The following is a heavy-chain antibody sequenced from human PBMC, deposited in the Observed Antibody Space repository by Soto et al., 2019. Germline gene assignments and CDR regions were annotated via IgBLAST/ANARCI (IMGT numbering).Heavy chain of an antibody. CDR1: GGSISSYY. V-gene: IGHV4-59*01. CDR2: IYYSGST. CDR3: ARASSGDYFDY. Sequence: SETLSLTCTVSGGSISSYYWSWIRQPPGKGLEWIGYIYYSGSTNYNPSLKSRVTISVDTSKNQFSLKLSSVTAADTAVYYCARASSGDYFDYWGQGTLVTVSS. J-gene: IGHJ4*02. D-gene: IGHD3-22*01.